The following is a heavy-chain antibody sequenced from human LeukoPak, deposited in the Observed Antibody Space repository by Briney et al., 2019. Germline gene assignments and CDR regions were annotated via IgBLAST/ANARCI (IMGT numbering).Heavy chain of an antibody. CDR3: AGGVLPYYFDY. CDR1: GLTVSSNY. Sequence: PGGSLRLSCAASGLTVSSNYMSWVRQAPGKGLEWVSVIYSDGRTYYADSVQGRFTITRDNSKNTLYLQLNSLRAEDTAVYYCAGGVLPYYFDYWGQGTLVTVSS. CDR2: IYSDGRT. V-gene: IGHV3-66*01. J-gene: IGHJ4*02.